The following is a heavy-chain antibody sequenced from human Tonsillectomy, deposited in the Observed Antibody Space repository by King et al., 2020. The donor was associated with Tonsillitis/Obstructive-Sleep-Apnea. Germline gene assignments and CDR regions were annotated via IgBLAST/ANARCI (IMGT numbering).Heavy chain of an antibody. V-gene: IGHV3-7*04. CDR2: IKQDGSEK. J-gene: IGHJ3*02. CDR1: GFTFSSYC. Sequence: VQLVESGGGLVQPGGSLRLSCAASGFTFSSYCMSWVRQAPGKGLEWVANIKQDGSEKYYVDSVKGRFTISRDNAKNSLYLQMNSLRAEDTAVYYCARDLDSSSWIDAFDIWGQGTMVTVSS. CDR3: ARDLDSSSWIDAFDI. D-gene: IGHD6-13*01.